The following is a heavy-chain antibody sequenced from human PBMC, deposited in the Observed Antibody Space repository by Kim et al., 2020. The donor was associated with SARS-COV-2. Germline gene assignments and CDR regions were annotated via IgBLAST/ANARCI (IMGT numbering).Heavy chain of an antibody. J-gene: IGHJ4*02. CDR2: T. CDR3: VRLVVAAPFDF. D-gene: IGHD2-15*01. Sequence: TSYADSVKGRFTISRDNAKNTLYLQMNRLGAEDTAVYYCVRLVVAAPFDFWGQGTLVTVSS. V-gene: IGHV3-74*01.